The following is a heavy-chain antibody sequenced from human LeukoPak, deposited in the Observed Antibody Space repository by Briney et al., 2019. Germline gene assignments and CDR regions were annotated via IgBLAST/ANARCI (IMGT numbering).Heavy chain of an antibody. CDR2: IYYSGST. CDR3: ARGVPYSSPAGLYPYFQH. Sequence: MTSETLSLTCTVSGGSISSGGYYWSWIRQHPGKGLEWIGYIYYSGSTNYNPSLKSRVTISVDTSKNQFSLKLSSVTAADTAVYYCARGVPYSSPAGLYPYFQHWGQGTLVTVSS. CDR1: GGSISSGGYY. D-gene: IGHD6-13*01. J-gene: IGHJ1*01. V-gene: IGHV4-31*03.